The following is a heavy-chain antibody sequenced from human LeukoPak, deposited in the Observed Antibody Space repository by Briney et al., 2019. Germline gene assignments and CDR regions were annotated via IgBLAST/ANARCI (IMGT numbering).Heavy chain of an antibody. CDR2: ISSSSSYI. V-gene: IGHV3-21*01. J-gene: IGHJ4*02. Sequence: GGSLRLSCAASGFTFSSYSMNWVRQAPGKGLEWVSSISSSSSYICYADSVKGRFTISRDNAKNSLYLQMNSLRAEDTAVYYCARDGGYYDSSGYYYVGRGLDYWGRGTLVTVSS. CDR3: ARDGGYYDSSGYYYVGRGLDY. D-gene: IGHD3-22*01. CDR1: GFTFSSYS.